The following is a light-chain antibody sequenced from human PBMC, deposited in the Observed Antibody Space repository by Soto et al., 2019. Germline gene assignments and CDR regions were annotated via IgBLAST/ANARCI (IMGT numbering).Light chain of an antibody. CDR1: QSISSW. CDR3: QQYNSYSWT. CDR2: KAS. V-gene: IGKV1-5*03. J-gene: IGKJ1*01. Sequence: DIQMTQSPSTLSASVGDRVTITCRASQSISSWLAWYQQKPGKAPKLLIYKASSLESGVPSRFSGSGSGTQFPLTTSSLQPDEFATYYCQQYNSYSWTFGQGTKVEIK.